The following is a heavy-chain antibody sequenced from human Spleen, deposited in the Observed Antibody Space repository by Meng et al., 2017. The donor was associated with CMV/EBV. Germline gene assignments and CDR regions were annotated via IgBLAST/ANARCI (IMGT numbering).Heavy chain of an antibody. Sequence: GESLKISCGVSGFTFSKYVMSWVRQAPGKGLEWVSSISGGGVNTYYADSVKGRFTISRDNSKNTLYLQMKSLRADDTALYYCAKDGGVYCTSYNCYPNGMDVWGQGTTVTVSS. CDR1: GFTFSKYV. CDR3: AKDGGVYCTSYNCYPNGMDV. CDR2: ISGGGVNT. V-gene: IGHV3-23*01. D-gene: IGHD2-8*01. J-gene: IGHJ6*02.